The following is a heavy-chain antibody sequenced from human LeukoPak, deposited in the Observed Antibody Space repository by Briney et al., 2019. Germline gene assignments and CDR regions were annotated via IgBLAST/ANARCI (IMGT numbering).Heavy chain of an antibody. Sequence: GGSLILSCAASRFTFSTYGMSWVRQAPGKGLEWVSTISDSGGSTHYADSVKGRFTISRDNSKNTLYLQMNSQRAEDTAVYYCAKDPNSYGYSGWFDPWGQGTLVTVSS. CDR2: ISDSGGST. D-gene: IGHD5-18*01. CDR1: RFTFSTYG. J-gene: IGHJ5*02. V-gene: IGHV3-23*01. CDR3: AKDPNSYGYSGWFDP.